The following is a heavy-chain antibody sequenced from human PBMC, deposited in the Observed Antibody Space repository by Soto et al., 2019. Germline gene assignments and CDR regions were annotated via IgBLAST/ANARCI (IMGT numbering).Heavy chain of an antibody. CDR1: GYPFTSYG. V-gene: IGHV1-18*01. J-gene: IGHJ4*02. CDR3: ARGRYGDY. CDR2: ISAHNGNT. Sequence: QVHLVQSGAAVKKPGASVKVSCKCSGYPFTSYGITWVRQAPGQGLEWMGWISAHNGNTDYAQKLQGRVTVTRDTSTSTAYMELRSLRSDDTAVYYCARGRYGDYWGQGALVTVSS. D-gene: IGHD1-1*01.